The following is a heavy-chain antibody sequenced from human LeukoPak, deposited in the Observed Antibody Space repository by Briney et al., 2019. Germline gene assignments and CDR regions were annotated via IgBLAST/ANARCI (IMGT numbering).Heavy chain of an antibody. Sequence: GGSLRLSCAASGFTFSSYSMNWVRQAPGKGLEWVSSISSSSSYIYYADSVKGRFTISRDNAKNSLYLQMNSLRAEDTAMYYCAREERDGYNYYWYFDLWGRGTLVTVSS. CDR1: GFTFSSYS. V-gene: IGHV3-21*01. J-gene: IGHJ2*01. CDR2: ISSSSSYI. CDR3: AREERDGYNYYWYFDL. D-gene: IGHD5-24*01.